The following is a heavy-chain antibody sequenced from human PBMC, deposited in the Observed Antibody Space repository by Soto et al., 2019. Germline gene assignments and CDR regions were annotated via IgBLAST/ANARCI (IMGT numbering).Heavy chain of an antibody. J-gene: IGHJ4*02. CDR2: IYYSGST. CDR1: GGSINSGAYY. D-gene: IGHD1-26*01. V-gene: IGHV4-31*03. Sequence: QVQLQESGPGLVKPSQTLSLTCTVSGGSINSGAYYWNWIRQHPGKGLEWIGYIYYSGSTYYNPSLKSRITISVDTSQNHFSLKLTSVTAADTAVYYCARVSDSGSYFTFDYWGQGTLVTVSS. CDR3: ARVSDSGSYFTFDY.